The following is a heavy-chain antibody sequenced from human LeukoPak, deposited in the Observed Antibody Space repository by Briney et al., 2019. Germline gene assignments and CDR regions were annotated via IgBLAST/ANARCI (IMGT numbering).Heavy chain of an antibody. D-gene: IGHD6-19*01. CDR1: GFTFSSYA. J-gene: IGHJ4*02. Sequence: PGGSLRLSCAASGFTFSSYAMSWVRQAPGKGLEWVAAISPSGGSTHCADSVSGRFTISRDDSKNTLYLQMNSLRAEDTAVYYCAKEGIIAVVGTWFDYWGQGTQLTVSS. CDR2: ISPSGGST. V-gene: IGHV3-23*01. CDR3: AKEGIIAVVGTWFDY.